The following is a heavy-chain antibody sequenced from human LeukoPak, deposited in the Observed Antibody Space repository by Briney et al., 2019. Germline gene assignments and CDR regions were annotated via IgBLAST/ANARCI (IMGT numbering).Heavy chain of an antibody. V-gene: IGHV1-69*05. D-gene: IGHD1-26*01. CDR3: ASSSGSYGGGYYFDY. CDR2: IIPIFGTA. Sequence: SVKVSCKASGGTFSSYAISWVRQAPGQGLEWMGRIIPIFGTANYAQKFQGRVTITTDEPTSTAYMELSSLRSEDTAVYYCASSSGSYGGGYYFDYWGQGTLVTVSS. J-gene: IGHJ4*02. CDR1: GGTFSSYA.